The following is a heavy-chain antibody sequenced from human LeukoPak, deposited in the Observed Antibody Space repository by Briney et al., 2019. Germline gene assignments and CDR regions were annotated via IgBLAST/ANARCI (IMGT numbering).Heavy chain of an antibody. D-gene: IGHD3-22*01. Sequence: PSETLSLTCTVSGGSISSSSYYWGWIRQPPGKGLEWIGSIYYSGSTYYNPSLKSRVTISVDTSKNQFSLKLSSVTAADTAVYYCARLNYYDSSGPILFDYWGQGTLVTVSS. CDR2: IYYSGST. V-gene: IGHV4-39*01. J-gene: IGHJ4*02. CDR1: GGSISSSSYY. CDR3: ARLNYYDSSGPILFDY.